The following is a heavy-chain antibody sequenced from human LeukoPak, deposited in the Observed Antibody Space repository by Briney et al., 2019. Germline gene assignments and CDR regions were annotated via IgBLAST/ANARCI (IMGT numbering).Heavy chain of an antibody. V-gene: IGHV3-21*01. J-gene: IGHJ5*02. Sequence: GGSLRLSCAASGFTFSSYAMHWVRQAPGKGLEWVGSITGSSDFRYHADSLKGRITISRDNARNSLYLQMNGLRVEDTAVYYCARDSALEGRYCGGDCQGWFDPWGQGTLVTVSS. CDR1: GFTFSSYA. CDR3: ARDSALEGRYCGGDCQGWFDP. CDR2: ITGSSDFR. D-gene: IGHD2-21*02.